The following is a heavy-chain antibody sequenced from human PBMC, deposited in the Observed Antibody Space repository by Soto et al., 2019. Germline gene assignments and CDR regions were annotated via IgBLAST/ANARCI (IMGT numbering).Heavy chain of an antibody. Sequence: PSDTLSLTCTVSGGSISSYYWGWIRQPPGKGLEWIGSIYYSGSTYYNPSLKSRVTISVDTSKNQFSLKLSSVTAADTAVYYCARNTPAISISDHWGQGTLVTVSS. J-gene: IGHJ4*02. V-gene: IGHV4-39*01. D-gene: IGHD2-15*01. CDR1: GGSISSYY. CDR3: ARNTPAISISDH. CDR2: IYYSGST.